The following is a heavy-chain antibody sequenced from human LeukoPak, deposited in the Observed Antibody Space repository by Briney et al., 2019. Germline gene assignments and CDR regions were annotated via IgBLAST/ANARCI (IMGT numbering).Heavy chain of an antibody. D-gene: IGHD1-1*01. CDR1: GFAFISTS. V-gene: IGHV3-48*04. Sequence: GGSLRLSCAASGFAFISTSIHWVRQAPGKGLEWLSYSSTVTGNIYYADSVKGRFTISRDNAKSSLYLQMSILRAEDTAVYFCATTGNFYDMDVWGKGTTVTVSS. CDR3: ATTGNFYDMDV. CDR2: SSTVTGNI. J-gene: IGHJ6*03.